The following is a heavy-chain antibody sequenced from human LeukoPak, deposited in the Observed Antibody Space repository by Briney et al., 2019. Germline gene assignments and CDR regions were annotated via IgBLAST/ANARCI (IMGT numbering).Heavy chain of an antibody. J-gene: IGHJ1*01. CDR1: GGSFSGYY. Sequence: SETLSLTCAVYGGSFSGYYWNWIRQAPGKGLEWIGEVNHSGSTKYNSSLKSRVTISLDTSKTQFSLKLSSVTAADTAVYYCARGEDCGNDCFAQHWGQGTLVTVSS. CDR2: VNHSGST. CDR3: ARGEDCGNDCFAQH. D-gene: IGHD2-21*02. V-gene: IGHV4-34*01.